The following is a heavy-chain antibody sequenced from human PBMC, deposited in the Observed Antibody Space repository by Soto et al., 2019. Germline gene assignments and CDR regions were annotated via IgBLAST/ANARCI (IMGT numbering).Heavy chain of an antibody. J-gene: IGHJ4*02. D-gene: IGHD5-18*01. V-gene: IGHV1-2*02. Sequence: QVQLVQSGAEVKKPGASVKVSCKASGYTFTGYYMHWVRQAPGQGLEWMGWINPNSGGTNYAQKFQGRVTMTRDKSISTAYMELSRLRSDDTAVYYCARGAPPLAGYSYGSGLFDYWGQGTLVTVSS. CDR3: ARGAPPLAGYSYGSGLFDY. CDR2: INPNSGGT. CDR1: GYTFTGYY.